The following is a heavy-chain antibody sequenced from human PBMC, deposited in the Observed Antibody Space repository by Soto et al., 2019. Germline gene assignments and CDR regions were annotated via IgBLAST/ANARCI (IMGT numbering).Heavy chain of an antibody. J-gene: IGHJ6*02. Sequence: PSETLSLTCGVSGGSLSSYGWSWIRQPPGKGLEWIGYIYHSGSTNYNPSLKSRVTISVDTSKNQFSLKLSSVTAADTAVYYCARQVRRGSYRYDYYYYYGMDVWGQGTTVTVSS. D-gene: IGHD1-26*01. V-gene: IGHV4-59*08. CDR2: IYHSGST. CDR3: ARQVRRGSYRYDYYYYYGMDV. CDR1: GGSLSSYG.